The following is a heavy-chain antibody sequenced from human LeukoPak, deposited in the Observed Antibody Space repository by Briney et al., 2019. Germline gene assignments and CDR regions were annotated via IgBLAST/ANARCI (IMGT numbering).Heavy chain of an antibody. J-gene: IGHJ4*02. Sequence: PGGSLRLSCAATGFTFSSYAMHWVRQAPGKGLEWVAVISYDGSNKYYADSVKGRFTISRDNSKNTLYLQMNSLRAEDTAVYYCARNRLRLIAARSGGDYWGQGTLVTVSS. CDR2: ISYDGSNK. D-gene: IGHD6-6*01. CDR3: ARNRLRLIAARSGGDY. CDR1: GFTFSSYA. V-gene: IGHV3-30-3*01.